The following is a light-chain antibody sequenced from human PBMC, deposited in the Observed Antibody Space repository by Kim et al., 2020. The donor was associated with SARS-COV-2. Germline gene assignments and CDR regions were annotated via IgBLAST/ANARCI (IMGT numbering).Light chain of an antibody. Sequence: EIVLTQSSSTLSLSPGERATLSCRASQSVSSTYLARYQQKPGQAPRLLIYGASNRATDIPNRFRGSESGTDFTLTITRLEPEDFAVYYCQQSGSSPWTFGQGTKVDIK. CDR1: QSVSSTY. J-gene: IGKJ1*01. CDR2: GAS. CDR3: QQSGSSPWT. V-gene: IGKV3-20*01.